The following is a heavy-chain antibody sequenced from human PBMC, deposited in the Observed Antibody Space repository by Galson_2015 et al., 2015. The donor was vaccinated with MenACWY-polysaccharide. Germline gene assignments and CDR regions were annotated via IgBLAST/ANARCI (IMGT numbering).Heavy chain of an antibody. J-gene: IGHJ4*02. D-gene: IGHD1-26*01. Sequence: SLRLSCAASGFTVSSNYMSWVRQAAGKGLEWVSIIYSGGSTYYADSVKGRFTISRDNSKNTLYLQMNSLRAEDTAVYYCARSYSGSAPLDYWGQGNLVTVSS. CDR1: GFTVSSNY. CDR2: IYSGGST. CDR3: ARSYSGSAPLDY. V-gene: IGHV3-53*01.